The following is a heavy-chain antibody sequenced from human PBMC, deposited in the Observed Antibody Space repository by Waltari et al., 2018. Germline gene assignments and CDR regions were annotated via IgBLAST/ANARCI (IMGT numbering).Heavy chain of an antibody. Sequence: EVQLVESGGGLVQPGGSLRLACAASGFTAFNYFISWVRQAPGKGLGWISASSDGGVYTYYADSVEGRFTISRDSSNNTIYLQMNSLRVEDTALYYCAKGFEDLLPFDHWGQGTQVTVSS. J-gene: IGHJ4*02. D-gene: IGHD2-21*01. CDR1: GFTAFNYF. V-gene: IGHV3-23*04. CDR3: AKGFEDLLPFDH. CDR2: SSDGGVYT.